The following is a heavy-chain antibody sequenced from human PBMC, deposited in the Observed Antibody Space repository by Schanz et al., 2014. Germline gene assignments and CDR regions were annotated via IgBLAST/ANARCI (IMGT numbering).Heavy chain of an antibody. J-gene: IGHJ3*02. CDR1: GYTFTDYG. Sequence: QVQLVQSGTQVKKPGASVKVSCKASGYTFTDYGVIWVRQAPGQGPEWIGWITAYNGDTNYALKLQGRVTMTTDTSTGTAYMELRSLRSDDTALYYCTRGGYSYALSAFDIWGQGTMVTVSS. D-gene: IGHD5-18*01. V-gene: IGHV1-18*01. CDR3: TRGGYSYALSAFDI. CDR2: ITAYNGDT.